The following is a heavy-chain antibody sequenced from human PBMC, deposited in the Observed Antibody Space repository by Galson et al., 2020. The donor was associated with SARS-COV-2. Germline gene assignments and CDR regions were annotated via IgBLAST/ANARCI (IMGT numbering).Heavy chain of an antibody. CDR2: ISAHNGNT. J-gene: IGHJ4*02. CDR1: GYTFTNYG. Sequence: ASVKVSCKASGYTFTNYGISWVRQAPGQGLEWVGWISAHNGNTDHAQKLQGRVTMTTDTSTSTAYMELRSLRSDDTAVYYCARHYGDYVLEAFDYWGQGTLVTISS. V-gene: IGHV1-18*04. D-gene: IGHD4-17*01. CDR3: ARHYGDYVLEAFDY.